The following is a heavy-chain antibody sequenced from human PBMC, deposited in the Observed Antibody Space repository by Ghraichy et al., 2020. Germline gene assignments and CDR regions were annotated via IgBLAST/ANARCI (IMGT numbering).Heavy chain of an antibody. D-gene: IGHD6-19*01. CDR2: ISSSGCST. Sequence: GGSLRLSCSASGFTFSSYAMNWVRQAPGKGLEWVSAISSSGCSTYYADSVKGRFTISRDNAKNTLYLQMNSLRAEDTAVYYCVNEVYSSCRGWYGEYFQHWGQGTLATVSS. CDR3: VNEVYSSCRGWYGEYFQH. CDR1: GFTFSSYA. J-gene: IGHJ1*01. V-gene: IGHV3-23*01.